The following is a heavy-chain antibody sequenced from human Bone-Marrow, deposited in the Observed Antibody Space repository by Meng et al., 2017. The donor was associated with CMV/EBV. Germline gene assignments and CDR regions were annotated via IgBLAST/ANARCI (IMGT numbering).Heavy chain of an antibody. CDR1: GYTFTSYY. CDR3: AREGGAEKWFAP. Sequence: ASVKVSCKASGYTFTSYYMHWVRQDPGQGLEWMGIINPSGGSTSYAQKFQGRVTMTRDTSTSTVYMELSSLRSEDTAVYYCAREGGAEKWFAPWGQGPRVTRFS. V-gene: IGHV1-46*01. CDR2: INPSGGST. J-gene: IGHJ5*01. D-gene: IGHD3-16*01.